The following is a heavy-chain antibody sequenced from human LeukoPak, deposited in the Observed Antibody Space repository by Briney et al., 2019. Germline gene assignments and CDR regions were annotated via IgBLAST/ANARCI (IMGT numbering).Heavy chain of an antibody. Sequence: GGSLRLSCAASGFTFSSYEMNWVRQAPGKGLEWVSYISSSGSTIYYADSAKGRFTISRDNAKNSLYLQMNSLRAEDTAVYYCAREGMAAVGTNYYYYGMDVWGQGTTVTVSS. V-gene: IGHV3-48*03. D-gene: IGHD6-13*01. CDR3: AREGMAAVGTNYYYYGMDV. CDR1: GFTFSSYE. CDR2: ISSSGSTI. J-gene: IGHJ6*02.